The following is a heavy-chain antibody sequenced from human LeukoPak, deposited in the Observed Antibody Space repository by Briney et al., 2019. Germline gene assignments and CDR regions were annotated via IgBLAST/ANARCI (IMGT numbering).Heavy chain of an antibody. CDR2: IKSKTDGGTT. Sequence: GGSLRLSCVASGFTFTNAWMSWVRQVPGKGLEWVGRIKSKTDGGTTDYAAPVKGRFTISRDNSKNTLYLQMNSLKTEDTAVYYCTTDYDSSATEDYFDYWGQGTLVTVSS. J-gene: IGHJ4*02. V-gene: IGHV3-15*01. CDR1: GFTFTNAW. D-gene: IGHD3-22*01. CDR3: TTDYDSSATEDYFDY.